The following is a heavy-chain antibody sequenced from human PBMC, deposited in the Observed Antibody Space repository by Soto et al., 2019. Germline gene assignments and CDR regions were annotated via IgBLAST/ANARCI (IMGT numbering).Heavy chain of an antibody. CDR2: ISYDGSTK. CDR3: AKDLPRNCIGDSGPLGY. CDR1: GFTFSSYG. D-gene: IGHD2-15*01. V-gene: IGHV3-30*18. Sequence: QVQLVESGGGVVQPGRSLRLSCAASGFTFSSYGMYWVRQAPDKGLEWVALISYDGSTKYYANSVKGRFSISRDNSKNSRFRQRYSLRAEDTALYYCAKDLPRNCIGDSGPLGYWGQGALSIPSS. J-gene: IGHJ4*02.